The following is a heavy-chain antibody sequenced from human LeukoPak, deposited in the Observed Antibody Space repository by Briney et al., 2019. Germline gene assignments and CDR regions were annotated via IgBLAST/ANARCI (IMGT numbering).Heavy chain of an antibody. CDR3: AKEVHYYDSSGFDY. J-gene: IGHJ4*02. CDR1: GFTFSSYA. V-gene: IGHV3-23*01. Sequence: GGSVRLSCAGSGFTFSSYAMSWVRQAPGKGLEWVSAISGSGGSTYYADPVKGRFTISRDNSKNTLYLQMNSLRAEDTAVYYCAKEVHYYDSSGFDYWGQGTLVTVSS. CDR2: ISGSGGST. D-gene: IGHD3-22*01.